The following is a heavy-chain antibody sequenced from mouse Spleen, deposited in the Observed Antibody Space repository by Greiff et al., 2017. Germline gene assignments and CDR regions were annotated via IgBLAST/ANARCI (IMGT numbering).Heavy chain of an antibody. V-gene: IGHV5-6-2*01. CDR1: GFTFSSYA. D-gene: IGHD3-2*01. CDR2: INSNGGST. Sequence: EVHLVESGGGLVKPGGSLKLSCAASGFTFSSYAMSWVRQTPEKRLEWVAAINSNGGSTYYPDTVKDRFTISRDNAKNTLYLQMSSLRSEDTALYYCARHGQLGPLFAYWGQGTLVTVSA. CDR3: ARHGQLGPLFAY. J-gene: IGHJ3*01.